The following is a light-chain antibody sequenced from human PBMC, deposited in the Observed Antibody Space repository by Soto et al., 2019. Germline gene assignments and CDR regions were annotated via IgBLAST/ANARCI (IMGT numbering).Light chain of an antibody. CDR1: QSISSW. CDR3: QQYNSYSQT. V-gene: IGKV1-5*03. J-gene: IGKJ2*01. CDR2: KAS. Sequence: DIQMTQSHSTLSASVGDRVTITCRASQSISSWLAWYQQKPGKAPKLLIYKASSLESGVPSRFSGSGSGTEFTLTISSLQPDDFATYYCQQYNSYSQTFGQGTKLEIK.